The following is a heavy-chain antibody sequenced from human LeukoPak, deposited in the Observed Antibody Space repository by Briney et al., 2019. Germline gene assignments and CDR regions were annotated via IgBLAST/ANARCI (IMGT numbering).Heavy chain of an antibody. CDR3: ARVRGRGLLGYMDV. CDR2: ISNSGSTI. Sequence: GGSLRLSCAVSGFTFSSYEMNWVRQAPGKGLEWVSYISNSGSTIYYADSVKGRFTISRDNAKNSLYLQMNSLRAEDTAVYYCARVRGRGLLGYMDVWGKGITVTVSS. J-gene: IGHJ6*03. D-gene: IGHD3-10*01. V-gene: IGHV3-48*03. CDR1: GFTFSSYE.